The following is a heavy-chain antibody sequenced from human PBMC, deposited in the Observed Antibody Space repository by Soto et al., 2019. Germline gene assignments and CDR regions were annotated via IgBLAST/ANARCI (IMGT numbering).Heavy chain of an antibody. D-gene: IGHD6-19*01. CDR1: GYTFTSYG. CDR3: ARGRREQWLGVDAFDI. V-gene: IGHV1-18*04. CDR2: ISAYNGNT. Sequence: ASVKVSCKASGYTFTSYGISWVRQAPGQGLEWMGWISAYNGNTNYAQKLQGRVTMTTDTSTSTAYMELRSLRSDDTAVYYCARGRREQWLGVDAFDIWGQGTMVTVSS. J-gene: IGHJ3*02.